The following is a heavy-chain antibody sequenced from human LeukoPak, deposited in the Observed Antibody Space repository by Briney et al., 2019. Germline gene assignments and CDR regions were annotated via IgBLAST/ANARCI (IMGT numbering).Heavy chain of an antibody. J-gene: IGHJ4*02. CDR3: ARDPNGPYTFDY. CDR1: GFTFSSYE. Sequence: GGSLRLSCAASGFTFSSYEMNWVRQAPGKGLEWVSYISSSGSSIYYADSVKGRFTISRDNAKNSLSLQMNSLRVEDTAVYYCARDPNGPYTFDYWGQGTLVTVSS. D-gene: IGHD2-2*02. CDR2: ISSSGSSI. V-gene: IGHV3-48*03.